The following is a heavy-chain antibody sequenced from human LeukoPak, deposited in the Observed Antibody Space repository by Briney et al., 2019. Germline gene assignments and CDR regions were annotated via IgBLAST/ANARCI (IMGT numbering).Heavy chain of an antibody. V-gene: IGHV3-7*01. D-gene: IGHD4-11*01. CDR1: GFTFNKYW. J-gene: IGHJ4*02. Sequence: RGGSLRLSCAASGFTFNKYWLTWVCQAPGKGLEWVANIKEDGSEKYYVDSVKGRFTISRDNAKNSLYLQMNSLRAEDTAVYYCARADSVDYWGQGTLVTVSS. CDR3: ARADSVDY. CDR2: IKEDGSEK.